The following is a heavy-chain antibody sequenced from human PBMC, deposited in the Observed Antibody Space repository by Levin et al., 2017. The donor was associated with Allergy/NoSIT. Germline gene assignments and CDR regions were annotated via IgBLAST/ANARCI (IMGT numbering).Heavy chain of an antibody. J-gene: IGHJ4*02. D-gene: IGHD6-19*01. CDR3: AREDLIAVAGTFDY. CDR2: IYYSGST. Sequence: PSETLSLTCTVSGGSISSGGYYWSWIRQHPGKGLEWIGYIYYSGSTYYNPSLKSRVTISVDTSKNQFSLKLSSVTAADTAVYYCAREDLIAVAGTFDYWGQGTLVTVSS. CDR1: GGSISSGGYY. V-gene: IGHV4-31*03.